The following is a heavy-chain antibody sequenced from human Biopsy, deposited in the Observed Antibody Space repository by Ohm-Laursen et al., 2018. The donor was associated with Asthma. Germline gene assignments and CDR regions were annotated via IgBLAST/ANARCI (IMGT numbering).Heavy chain of an antibody. V-gene: IGHV1-69*15. CDR3: ARGPEYVRSSGALDY. J-gene: IGHJ4*02. CDR2: IIPIFGPT. CDR1: GGTFSSNS. Sequence: SSVKVSCKASGGTFSSNSINWVRQEPGQGLEWMGRIIPIFGPTNYAQKFQGRVTISADDSTSTAYMELSSLSSEDTALYYCARGPEYVRSSGALDYWGQGTLVTVSS. D-gene: IGHD2-2*01.